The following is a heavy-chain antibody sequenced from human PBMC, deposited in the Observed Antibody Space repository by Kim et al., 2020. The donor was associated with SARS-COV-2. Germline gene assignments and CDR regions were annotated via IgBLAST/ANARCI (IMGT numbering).Heavy chain of an antibody. V-gene: IGHV3-9*01. Sequence: GYADSVKGRFSISRDKAKYSLHLQMNSLRAEDTALYYCAKGPINYYGMDVWGQGTTVSVSS. CDR3: AKGPINYYGMDV. J-gene: IGHJ6*02. D-gene: IGHD3-10*01.